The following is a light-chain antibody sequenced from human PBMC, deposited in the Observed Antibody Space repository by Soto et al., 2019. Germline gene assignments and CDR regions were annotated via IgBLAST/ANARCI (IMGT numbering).Light chain of an antibody. CDR2: GNS. J-gene: IGLJ3*02. CDR1: SSNIGAGYD. Sequence: QSVLTQPPSVSGAPGQRVTISCTESSSNIGAGYDVHWYQQLPGTAPKLLIYGNSNRPSGVPDRFSGSKSGTSASLAITGLQAEDEADYYCQSYDSSPSGVFGGGTKLTVL. V-gene: IGLV1-40*01. CDR3: QSYDSSPSGV.